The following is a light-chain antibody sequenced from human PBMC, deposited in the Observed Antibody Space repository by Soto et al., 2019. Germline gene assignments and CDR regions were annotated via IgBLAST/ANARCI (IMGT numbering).Light chain of an antibody. Sequence: QSALTQPASVSGSPGQSITISCTGTSSAVGVYDYVSWYQQHPGKAPKLMIYEVSNRPSGVSNRFSGSKSGNTASLTISGLQAEDEADYYCSSYTSSSTSVFGGGTKLTVL. CDR1: SSAVGVYDY. V-gene: IGLV2-14*01. CDR2: EVS. CDR3: SSYTSSSTSV. J-gene: IGLJ3*02.